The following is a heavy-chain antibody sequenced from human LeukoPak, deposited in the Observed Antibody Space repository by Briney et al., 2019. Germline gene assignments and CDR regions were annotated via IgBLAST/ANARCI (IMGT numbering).Heavy chain of an antibody. CDR2: IRYDGSNK. D-gene: IGHD6-13*01. V-gene: IGHV3-30*02. J-gene: IGHJ5*02. CDR1: GFTFNTYG. Sequence: GGSLRLSCAASGFTFNTYGMHWVRQAPGQGLEWVTFIRYDGSNKLYADSVKGRLTVSRDNSKNTLYLQMNSLKAEDTAVYYCAKPGYGSTWYDTWGQGTLVTVSS. CDR3: AKPGYGSTWYDT.